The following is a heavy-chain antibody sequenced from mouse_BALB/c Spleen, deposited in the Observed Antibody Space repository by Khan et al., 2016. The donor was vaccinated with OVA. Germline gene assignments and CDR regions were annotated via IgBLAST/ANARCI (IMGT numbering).Heavy chain of an antibody. J-gene: IGHJ4*01. CDR3: TRHGGFEPYYAMDY. V-gene: IGHV5-9*02. CDR1: GFAFSSYD. Sequence: EVELVESGGGSVKPGGSLKLSCAASGFAFSSYDMSWVRQTPEKRLEWVAIINSRGSYTYYPDSVKGRFTISRDNARNTLYLQLSSLRSEDTALYYCTRHGGFEPYYAMDYWGQGTSVTVSS. CDR2: INSRGSYT.